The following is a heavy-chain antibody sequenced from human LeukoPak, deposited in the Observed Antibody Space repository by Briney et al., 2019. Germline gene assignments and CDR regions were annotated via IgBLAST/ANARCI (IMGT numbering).Heavy chain of an antibody. CDR3: ARGWVRGVIKRDNWFDP. CDR2: IYYSGST. Sequence: PSETLSLTCTVSGGSISSYYWSWIRQPPGKGLEWIGYIYYSGSTNYNPSLKSRVTISVDTSKNQFSLKLSSVTAADTAVYYCARGWVRGVIKRDNWFDPWGQGTLVTVSS. D-gene: IGHD3-10*01. V-gene: IGHV4-59*08. J-gene: IGHJ5*02. CDR1: GGSISSYY.